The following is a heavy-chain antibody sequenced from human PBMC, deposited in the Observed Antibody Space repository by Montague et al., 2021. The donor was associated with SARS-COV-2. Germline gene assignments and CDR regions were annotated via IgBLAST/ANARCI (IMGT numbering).Heavy chain of an antibody. D-gene: IGHD1-26*01. CDR2: N. J-gene: IGHJ4*02. CDR3: ARTSASSDY. V-gene: IGHV6-1*01. Sequence: NDYAVSVKSRITLNPATSKNQISLQLNSVTPEDTAVYYCARTSASSDYWGQGTLVTVSS.